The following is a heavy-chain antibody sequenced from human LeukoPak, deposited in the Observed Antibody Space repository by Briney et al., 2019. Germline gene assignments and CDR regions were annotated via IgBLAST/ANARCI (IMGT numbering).Heavy chain of an antibody. D-gene: IGHD6-19*01. Sequence: PGGSLRLSCAASGFTFHSYTMTWVRQAPGKGLEWVSAISDSGGSTYYADSVKGRFTISRDNSKNTLYLQMNSLRAEDTAVYYCAKDDWEQWLAYYYYYMDVWGKGTTVTVSS. CDR2: ISDSGGST. V-gene: IGHV3-23*01. J-gene: IGHJ6*03. CDR3: AKDDWEQWLAYYYYYMDV. CDR1: GFTFHSYT.